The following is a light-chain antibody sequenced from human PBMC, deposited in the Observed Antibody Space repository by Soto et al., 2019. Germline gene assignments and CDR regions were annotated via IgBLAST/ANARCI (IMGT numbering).Light chain of an antibody. CDR2: DVS. Sequence: QSALTQPRSVSGSPGQSVTISCTGTSRDVGAYNYVSWYQQHPGKAPKLIIYDVSKWPSGVPDRFSGSKSGNTASLTISGLQAEDEADYYFCSSAGSSTVIFGGGTQLTVL. CDR1: SRDVGAYNY. J-gene: IGLJ2*01. CDR3: CSSAGSSTVI. V-gene: IGLV2-11*01.